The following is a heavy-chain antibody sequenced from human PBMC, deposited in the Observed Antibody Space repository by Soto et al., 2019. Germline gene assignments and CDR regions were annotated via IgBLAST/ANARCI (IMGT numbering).Heavy chain of an antibody. CDR3: ARAGPRRVPLGY. CDR2: IYYSGST. CDR1: GGSISSGGYY. Sequence: QVQLQESGPGLVKPSQTLSLTCTVSGGSISSGGYYWSWIRQHPGKGLEWIGYIYYSGSTYYNPSLQRRVTIAVDTSQNPFALKLSSVTAADTAVYYCARAGPRRVPLGYWGQGTLVTVSS. D-gene: IGHD3-10*01. J-gene: IGHJ4*02. V-gene: IGHV4-31*03.